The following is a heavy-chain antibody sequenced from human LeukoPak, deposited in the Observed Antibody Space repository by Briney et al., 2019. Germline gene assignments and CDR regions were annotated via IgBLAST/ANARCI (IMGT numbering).Heavy chain of an antibody. V-gene: IGHV4-34*01. D-gene: IGHD5-18*01. CDR1: GGSLSGYY. CDR2: INHSGST. CDR3: ARESSYGSYGMDV. J-gene: IGHJ6*02. Sequence: SETLSLTCAVYGGSLSGYYWTWIRQPPGKGLEWIGEINHSGSTNYNPSLKSRVTISVDTSKNQFSLKLSSVTAADTAVYYCARESSYGSYGMDVWGQGTTVTVSS.